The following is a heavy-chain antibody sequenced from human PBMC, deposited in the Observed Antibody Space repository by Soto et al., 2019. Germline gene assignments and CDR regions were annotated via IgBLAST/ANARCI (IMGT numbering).Heavy chain of an antibody. V-gene: IGHV1-18*01. CDR2: ISAYNGNT. J-gene: IGHJ4*02. CDR3: ARDSPPVDY. Sequence: QVQLVQSGAEVKKPGASVKVSCKASGYTFTSYGVSWVRQAPGQGLEWMGWISAYNGNTKYAQKLQGRVTMTTDTTTNTGNKDLRRRRTDGTAVYYCARDSPPVDYWGQGTLVTVSS. CDR1: GYTFTSYG.